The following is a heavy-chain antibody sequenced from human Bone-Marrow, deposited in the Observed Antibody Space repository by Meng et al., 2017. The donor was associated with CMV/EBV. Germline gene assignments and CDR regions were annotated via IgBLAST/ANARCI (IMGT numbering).Heavy chain of an antibody. D-gene: IGHD3-3*01. Sequence: GESLKISCAASGLTFSSYAMSWVRQAPGKGLEWVSAISGSGGSTYYADSVKGRFTISRDNSKNTLYLQMNSLRAEDTAVYYCAKDGYYDFWSGHIYYYYGMDVWGQGTTVTVSS. CDR1: GLTFSSYA. CDR2: ISGSGGST. CDR3: AKDGYYDFWSGHIYYYYGMDV. V-gene: IGHV3-23*01. J-gene: IGHJ6*02.